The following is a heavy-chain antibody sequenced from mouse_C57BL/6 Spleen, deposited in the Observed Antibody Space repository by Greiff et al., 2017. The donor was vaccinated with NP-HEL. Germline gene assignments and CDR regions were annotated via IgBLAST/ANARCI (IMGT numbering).Heavy chain of an antibody. J-gene: IGHJ2*01. CDR2: INPNNGGT. V-gene: IGHV1-26*01. D-gene: IGHD2-3*01. Sequence: VQLQQSGPELVKPGASVKISCKASGYTFTDYYMNWVKQSHGKSLEWIGDINPNNGGTSYNQKFKGKATLTVDKSSNTAYMEIRSLTSEDSAIDYCARGGGYDGYNFDYWGQGTTLTVSS. CDR1: GYTFTDYY. CDR3: ARGGGYDGYNFDY.